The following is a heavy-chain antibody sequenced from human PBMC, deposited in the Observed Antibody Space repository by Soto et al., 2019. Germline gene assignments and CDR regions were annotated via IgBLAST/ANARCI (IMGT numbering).Heavy chain of an antibody. CDR2: IYYSGST. J-gene: IGHJ5*02. CDR3: ARDFVVVTATGINNWFDP. D-gene: IGHD2-21*02. V-gene: IGHV4-31*03. CDR1: GGSISSGGYY. Sequence: SETLSLTCTVSGGSISSGGYYWSWIRQHPGKGLEWIGYIYYSGSTYYNPSLKSRVTISVDTSKNQFSLKLSSVTAADTAVYYCARDFVVVTATGINNWFDPWGEGNLVTVSS.